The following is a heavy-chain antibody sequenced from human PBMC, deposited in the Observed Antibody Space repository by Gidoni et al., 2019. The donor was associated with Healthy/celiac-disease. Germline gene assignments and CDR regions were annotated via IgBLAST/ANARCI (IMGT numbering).Heavy chain of an antibody. Sequence: EVQLLEYGGGLVQPGGSLRLSRAASGFTCSSCWMSWVRQAPGKGLEWVANIKQDGSEKYYVDSVKGRFTISRDNAKNSLYLQMNSLRAEDTAVYYCASEYYYFDYWGQGTLVTVSS. J-gene: IGHJ4*02. V-gene: IGHV3-7*03. CDR1: GFTCSSCW. CDR2: IKQDGSEK. CDR3: ASEYYYFDY. D-gene: IGHD3-10*01.